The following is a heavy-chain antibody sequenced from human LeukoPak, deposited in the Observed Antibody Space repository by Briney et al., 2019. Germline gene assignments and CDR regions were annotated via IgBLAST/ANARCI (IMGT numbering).Heavy chain of an antibody. Sequence: GGSLRLSCAASGFTFSSYGMSWVRQAPGKGLEWVSAISGSGGSTYYADSVKGRFTISRDNSKNTLYLQMNSLRAEDTAVYYCAKAITGTTYYFDYWGQGTLVTVSS. J-gene: IGHJ4*02. CDR2: ISGSGGST. V-gene: IGHV3-23*01. CDR3: AKAITGTTYYFDY. CDR1: GFTFSSYG. D-gene: IGHD1-20*01.